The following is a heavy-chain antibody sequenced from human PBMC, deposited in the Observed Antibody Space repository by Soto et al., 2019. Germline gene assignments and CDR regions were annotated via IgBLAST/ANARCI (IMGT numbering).Heavy chain of an antibody. D-gene: IGHD3-3*01. CDR3: ARHYDGRDNYDFWSGYYWARSGGDYGMDV. Sequence: GESLKISCEGSGYSFTSYWIGWVRQMPGKGLEWMGIIYPGDSDTRYSPSFQGQVTISADKSISTAYLQWSSLKASDTAMYYRARHYDGRDNYDFWSGYYWARSGGDYGMDVWGQGTTVTVSS. V-gene: IGHV5-51*01. CDR2: IYPGDSDT. J-gene: IGHJ6*02. CDR1: GYSFTSYW.